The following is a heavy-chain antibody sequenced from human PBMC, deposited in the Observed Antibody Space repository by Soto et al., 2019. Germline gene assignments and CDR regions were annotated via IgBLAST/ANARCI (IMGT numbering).Heavy chain of an antibody. V-gene: IGHV4-39*01. J-gene: IGHJ6*02. CDR1: GGSISSSSYY. D-gene: IGHD7-27*01. CDR2: IYYSGST. CDR3: ARLLTDV. Sequence: SETLSLTCTVSGGSISSSSYYWGWIRQPPGKWLEWIGSIYYSGSTYYNPSLKSRVTIXXXTXXXXXSLKLXXVTXADTAVYYCARLLTDVWGQGTTVTVSS.